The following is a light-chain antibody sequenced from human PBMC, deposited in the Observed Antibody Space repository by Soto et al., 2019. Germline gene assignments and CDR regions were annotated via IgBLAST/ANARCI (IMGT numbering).Light chain of an antibody. CDR3: TSWTTSTTMI. J-gene: IGLJ2*01. CDR2: DVN. Sequence: QSALTQPASVSGSPGQSITISVTGTSSDIGSYIFASWDQQHPGKAPKLMLYDVNIRPSRVSNRFSGSKSGNTASLTISGLQAEDEADYYCTSWTTSTTMIFGGGTKGTVL. V-gene: IGLV2-14*03. CDR1: SSDIGSYIF.